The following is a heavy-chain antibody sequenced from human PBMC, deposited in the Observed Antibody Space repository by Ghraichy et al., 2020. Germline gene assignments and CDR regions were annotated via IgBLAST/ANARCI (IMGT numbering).Heavy chain of an antibody. D-gene: IGHD2-2*01. V-gene: IGHV1-3*01. CDR3: ARDPHLDYQLPLFDY. CDR2: INAGNGNT. CDR1: GYTFTSYA. J-gene: IGHJ4*02. Sequence: ASVKVSCKASGYTFTSYAMHWVRQAPGQRLEWMGWINAGNGNTKYSQKFQGRVTITRDTSASTAYMELSSLRSEDTAVYYCARDPHLDYQLPLFDYWGQGTLVTVSS.